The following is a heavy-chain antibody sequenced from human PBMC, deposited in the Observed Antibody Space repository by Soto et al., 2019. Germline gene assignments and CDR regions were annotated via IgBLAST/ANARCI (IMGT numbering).Heavy chain of an antibody. J-gene: IGHJ6*02. CDR3: ARDQSFDRSYYYGIDF. V-gene: IGHV1-69*13. CDR2: IIPIFGTA. D-gene: IGHD3-10*01. CDR1: GGTFSSYA. Sequence: SVKVSCKASGGTFSSYAISWVRQAPGQGLEWMGGIIPIFGTANYAQKFQGRVTITADESTSTAYMELSSLRSEDTAVYYCARDQSFDRSYYYGIDFWGQGTTVTVPS.